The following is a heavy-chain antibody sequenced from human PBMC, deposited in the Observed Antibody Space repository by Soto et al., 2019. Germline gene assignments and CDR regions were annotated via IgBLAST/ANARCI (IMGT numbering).Heavy chain of an antibody. CDR1: GFAFSDYY. J-gene: IGHJ6*03. CDR2: ISSSGSTI. CDR3: AREGASVPPYYYYYMDV. Sequence: GSLRLSCAASGFAFSDYYMSWIRQAPGKGLEWVSYISSSGSTIYYADSVKGRFTISRDNAKNSLYLQMNSLRAEDTAVYYCAREGASVPPYYYYYMDVWGKGTTVTVSS. V-gene: IGHV3-11*01. D-gene: IGHD3-10*01.